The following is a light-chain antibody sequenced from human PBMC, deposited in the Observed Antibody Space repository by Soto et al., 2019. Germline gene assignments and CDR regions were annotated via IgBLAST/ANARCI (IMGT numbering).Light chain of an antibody. J-gene: IGKJ4*01. V-gene: IGKV3-15*01. CDR2: AAS. CDR3: LQYNTFPLT. CDR1: LFIANH. Sequence: IVVTQSPATLSVSPGERVTFSCKASLFIANHLAWYQHKPGQSPRLLIHAASTGAPGVPARFSGSWSGAEFTLTIDSLQSEDLATYYCLQYNTFPLTFGGGTKVEIK.